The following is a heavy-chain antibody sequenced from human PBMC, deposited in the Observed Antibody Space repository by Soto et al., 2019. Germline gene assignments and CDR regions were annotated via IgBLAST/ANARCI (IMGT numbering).Heavy chain of an antibody. J-gene: IGHJ6*02. CDR2: ISGSVINT. Sequence: EVQLLESGGGLVQPGGSLRLSCAASGFTFSSYAMSWVRQAPGKGLEWVSSISGSVINTYYADAVKGRFTISRDNFKNTLYLQMNSLRDEDTAVYYCAKDPGYCSSTSCPNYYYYGMDVWGQGTTVTVSS. CDR1: GFTFSSYA. D-gene: IGHD2-2*01. CDR3: AKDPGYCSSTSCPNYYYYGMDV. V-gene: IGHV3-23*01.